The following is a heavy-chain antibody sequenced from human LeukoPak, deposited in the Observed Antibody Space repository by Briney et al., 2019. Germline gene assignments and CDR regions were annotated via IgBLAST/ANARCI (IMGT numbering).Heavy chain of an antibody. D-gene: IGHD2-15*01. CDR2: ISSGSNTI. CDR1: GFIFSTYS. CDR3: ARGCSGGTCKQYMDV. V-gene: IGHV3-48*04. J-gene: IGHJ6*03. Sequence: GGSLRLSCAASGFIFSTYSMNWVRQAPGKGLEWVSYISSGSNTIYYAESVEGRFTISRDNAQNSLHLQMNSLRAEDAAVYYCARGCSGGTCKQYMDVWGKGTTVTVSS.